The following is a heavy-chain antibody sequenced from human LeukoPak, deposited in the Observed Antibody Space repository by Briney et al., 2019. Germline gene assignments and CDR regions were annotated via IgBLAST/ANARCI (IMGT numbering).Heavy chain of an antibody. D-gene: IGHD1/OR15-1a*01. J-gene: IGHJ4*02. CDR1: GFSFSSYG. V-gene: IGHV3-30*02. CDR3: ARRTALEQYFDY. Sequence: GGSLRLSCAGSGFSFSSYGMHWVRQAPGKGLEWMAFIRSDGSNKYYADSVKGRFTISRDNSKKTMYLQKNSMRADDTAVYYCARRTALEQYFDYWGQGTLVTVSS. CDR2: IRSDGSNK.